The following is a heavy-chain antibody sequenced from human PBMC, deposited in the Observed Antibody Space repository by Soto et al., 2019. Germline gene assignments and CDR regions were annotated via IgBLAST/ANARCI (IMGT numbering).Heavy chain of an antibody. CDR3: ARGRRWGQSGKDSAF. D-gene: IGHD2-21*02. CDR1: GGSCSGYC. CDR2: INHSGTT. J-gene: IGHJ4*02. V-gene: IGHV4-34*01. Sequence: ALETLSVTWGVAGGSCSGYCWRWIRQAKGKGLEWIGEINHSGTTNYNPSLKSRVSVSVDTSKNQFSLTLTAVTAADTCAYSWARGRRWGQSGKDSAFWGQRPPVP.